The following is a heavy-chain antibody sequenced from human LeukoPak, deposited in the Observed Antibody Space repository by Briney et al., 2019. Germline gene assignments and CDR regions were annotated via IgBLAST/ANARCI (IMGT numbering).Heavy chain of an antibody. Sequence: SQTLSLTCTVSGGSISSGRYYWSWIGQPAGKRLEWIGRIYTSGSTNYTPSLKSRVTISVDTSKNQFSLKLSSVTAADTAVYYCARDFGDCSSTSCYDAFDIWGQGTMVTVSS. CDR1: GGSISSGRYY. D-gene: IGHD2-2*01. J-gene: IGHJ3*02. CDR2: IYTSGST. V-gene: IGHV4-61*02. CDR3: ARDFGDCSSTSCYDAFDI.